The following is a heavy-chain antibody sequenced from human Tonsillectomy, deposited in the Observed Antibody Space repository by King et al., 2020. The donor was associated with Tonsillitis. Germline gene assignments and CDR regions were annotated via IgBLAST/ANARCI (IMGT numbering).Heavy chain of an antibody. CDR2: IYTGDTT. CDR1: GFTVSSNY. V-gene: IGHV3-53*01. J-gene: IGHJ2*01. CDR3: ATEQDSGYFDL. Sequence: VQLVESGGGLIQPGGSLRLSCAVSGFTVSSNYMSWVRQAPGMGLEWVSVIYTGDTTYYADSVKGRFSISRDNSKNTLYLQMNSLRVEETAVYYCATEQDSGYFDLWGRGTLVTVSS. D-gene: IGHD2-15*01.